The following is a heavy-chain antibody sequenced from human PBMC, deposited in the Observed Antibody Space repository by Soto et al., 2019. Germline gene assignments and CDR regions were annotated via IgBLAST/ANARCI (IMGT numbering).Heavy chain of an antibody. D-gene: IGHD4-4*01. CDR1: GFTFSSYA. J-gene: IGHJ6*03. Sequence: GGSLRLSCAASGFTFSSYAMSWVRQAPGKGLEWVSAISGSGGSTYYADSVKGRFTISRDNSKNTLYLQMNSLRAEDTAIYYCANPDGYSNGGCAGNYYVDVWGKGTTVTVSS. CDR2: ISGSGGST. V-gene: IGHV3-23*01. CDR3: ANPDGYSNGGCAGNYYVDV.